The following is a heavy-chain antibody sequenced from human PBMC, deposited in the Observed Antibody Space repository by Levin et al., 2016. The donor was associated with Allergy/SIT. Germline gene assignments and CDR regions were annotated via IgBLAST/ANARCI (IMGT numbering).Heavy chain of an antibody. Sequence: GESLKISCKGSGYSFTSYWIGWVRQMPGKGLEWMGIIYPGDSDTRYSPSFQGQVTISADKSISTAYLQWSSLKASDTAMYYCARGFLEWFRSPSYYYYYYMDVWGKGTTVTVSS. CDR2: IYPGDSDT. CDR3: ARGFLEWFRSPSYYYYYYMDV. V-gene: IGHV5-51*01. J-gene: IGHJ6*03. D-gene: IGHD3-3*01. CDR1: GYSFTSYW.